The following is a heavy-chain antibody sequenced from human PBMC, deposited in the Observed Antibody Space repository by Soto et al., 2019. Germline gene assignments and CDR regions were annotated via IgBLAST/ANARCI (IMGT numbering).Heavy chain of an antibody. CDR1: GFTFGDYA. CDR3: TRDFEGYHPGRIDY. V-gene: IGHV3-49*04. D-gene: IGHD5-12*01. J-gene: IGHJ4*02. CDR2: IRSKAYGGTT. Sequence: EVQLVESGGGLVQPGRSLRLSCTASGFTFGDYAMSWVRQAPGKGLEWVGFIRSKAYGGTTEYAASVKGRFTISRDDSKSIAYLQMNSLKTEDTAVYYCTRDFEGYHPGRIDYWGQGTLVTVSS.